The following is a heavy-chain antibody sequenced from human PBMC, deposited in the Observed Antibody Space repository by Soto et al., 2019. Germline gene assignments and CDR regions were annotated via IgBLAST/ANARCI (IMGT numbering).Heavy chain of an antibody. D-gene: IGHD3-10*01. V-gene: IGHV1-18*01. CDR3: ARAGSGSPIDY. Sequence: GASVKVSCKTSGYIFISYGISWVRQAPGQGLEWMGWISTYNGNTNYAQKLQGRVTMTTDTSTSTAYMELRSLRSDDTAVYYCARAGSGSPIDYWGQGTLVTVSS. CDR2: ISTYNGNT. J-gene: IGHJ4*02. CDR1: GYIFISYG.